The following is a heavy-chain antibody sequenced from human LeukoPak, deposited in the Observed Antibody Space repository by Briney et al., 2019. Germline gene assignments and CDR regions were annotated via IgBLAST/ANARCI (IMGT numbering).Heavy chain of an antibody. CDR3: ARISDHNWYFDL. CDR2: MNPSSGYT. Sequence: GASVKVSCKASGYPFTTYDINWVRKATGQGLESMGWMNPSSGYTGYSQKFQGRVTMTRNTSITTAYMELSSLRSEDTAVYYCARISDHNWYFDLWGRGTLVTVSS. CDR1: GYPFTTYD. D-gene: IGHD1-14*01. V-gene: IGHV1-8*01. J-gene: IGHJ2*01.